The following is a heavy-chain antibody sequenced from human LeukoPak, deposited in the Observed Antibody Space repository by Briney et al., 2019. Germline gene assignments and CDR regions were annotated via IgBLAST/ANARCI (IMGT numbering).Heavy chain of an antibody. V-gene: IGHV3-33*08. Sequence: GGSLRLSCAASGFSFSNYDMNWVRQAPGKGLEWVAVIWYDGSNKYYADSVKGRFTISRDNSKNTLYLQMNSLRAEDTAVYYCARGIAARPDFDYWGQGTLVTVSS. CDR2: IWYDGSNK. CDR3: ARGIAARPDFDY. CDR1: GFSFSNYD. J-gene: IGHJ4*02. D-gene: IGHD6-6*01.